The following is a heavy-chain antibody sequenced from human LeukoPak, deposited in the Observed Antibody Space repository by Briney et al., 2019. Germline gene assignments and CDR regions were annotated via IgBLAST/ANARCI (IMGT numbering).Heavy chain of an antibody. CDR1: GGSFSGYY. CDR3: SIMYGSGSPLDY. D-gene: IGHD3-10*01. J-gene: IGHJ4*02. V-gene: IGHV4-34*01. CDR2: INHSGST. Sequence: SETLSLTCAVYGGSFSGYYWSWIRQPPGKGLEWIGEINHSGSTNYNPSLKSRVTISVDTSKNQFSLKLSSVTAADTAVYYCSIMYGSGSPLDYRGQGTLVTVSS.